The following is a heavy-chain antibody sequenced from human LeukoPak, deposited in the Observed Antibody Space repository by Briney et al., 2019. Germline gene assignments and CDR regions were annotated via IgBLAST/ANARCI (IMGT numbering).Heavy chain of an antibody. Sequence: GGSLRLSCAASGFMFSSYSMNWVRQAPEKGLEWVSYISSSSSTIYYADSVKGRFTISRDNAKNSLYLQMNSLRDEDTAVYYCARSCSSTTCYSYHYHYMDVWGKGTTVTVSS. CDR3: ARSCSSTTCYSYHYHYMDV. V-gene: IGHV3-48*02. D-gene: IGHD2-2*01. CDR1: GFMFSSYS. J-gene: IGHJ6*03. CDR2: ISSSSSTI.